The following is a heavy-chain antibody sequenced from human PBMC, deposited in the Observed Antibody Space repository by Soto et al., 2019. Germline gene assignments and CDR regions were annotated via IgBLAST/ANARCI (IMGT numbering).Heavy chain of an antibody. Sequence: GESLKISCKGSGYSFTSYWISWVRQMPGKGLEWMGRIDPSDSYTNYSPSFQGHVTISADKSISTAYLQWSSLKASDTAMYYCARTFVGYWSSTSCHEKNWFDPWGQGTLVTVAS. CDR2: IDPSDSYT. V-gene: IGHV5-10-1*01. J-gene: IGHJ5*02. CDR1: GYSFTSYW. CDR3: ARTFVGYWSSTSCHEKNWFDP. D-gene: IGHD2-2*01.